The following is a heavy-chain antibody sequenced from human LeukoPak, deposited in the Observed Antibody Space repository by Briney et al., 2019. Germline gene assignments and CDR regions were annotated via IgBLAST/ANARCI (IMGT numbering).Heavy chain of an antibody. CDR2: INHSGST. J-gene: IGHJ4*02. CDR3: ARGSSGWYGTLSAFDY. CDR1: GGSFSGYY. D-gene: IGHD6-19*01. Sequence: PSETLSLTCAVYGGSFSGYYWSWIRQPPGKGLEWIGEINHSGSTNYNPSLKSRVTISVDTSKNQFSLKLSSVTAADTAVYYCARGSSGWYGTLSAFDYWGQGTLVTVSS. V-gene: IGHV4-34*01.